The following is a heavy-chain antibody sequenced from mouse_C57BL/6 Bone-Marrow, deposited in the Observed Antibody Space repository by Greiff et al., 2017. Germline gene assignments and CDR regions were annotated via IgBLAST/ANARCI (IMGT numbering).Heavy chain of an antibody. D-gene: IGHD1-1*01. V-gene: IGHV1-5*01. CDR1: GYTFTSYW. CDR2: IYPGNSDT. CDR3: TRDLITTVVRDY. Sequence: EVKLKQSGTVLARPGASVKMSCKTSGYTFTSYWMHWVKQRPGQGLEWIGAIYPGNSDTSYNQKFKGKAKLTAVTSASTAYMELSSLTNEDSAVYYCTRDLITTVVRDYWGQGTTLTVSS. J-gene: IGHJ2*01.